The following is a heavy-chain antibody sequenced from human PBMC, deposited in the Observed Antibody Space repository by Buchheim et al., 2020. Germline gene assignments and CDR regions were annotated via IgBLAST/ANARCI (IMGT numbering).Heavy chain of an antibody. V-gene: IGHV3-7*01. CDR1: GFIFSAHW. J-gene: IGHJ3*02. Sequence: EAQLVESGGGLVQPGGSLRLSCAASGFIFSAHWMNWVRQTPGKGLEWVADIHPAGNGKYYVDFVKGRFTISRDNVENSLYLEMNSLRVEDTAMCYCAREGARMGAFDIWGQGT. CDR3: AREGARMGAFDI. CDR2: IHPAGNGK. D-gene: IGHD1-26*01.